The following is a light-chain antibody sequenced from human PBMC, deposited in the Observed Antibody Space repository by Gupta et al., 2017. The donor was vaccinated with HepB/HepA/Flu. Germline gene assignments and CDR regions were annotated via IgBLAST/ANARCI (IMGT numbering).Light chain of an antibody. CDR1: QSVANY. Sequence: EIVLTQSPATLSLSPGERATLSCRASQSVANYIAWYQQKPGQAPRLLIYDASNRATGIPARFSGSGSGTDFTLTISSLEPEDFALYYFLQRSNWHTFGPGTNLEIK. J-gene: IGKJ2*01. CDR2: DAS. CDR3: LQRSNWHT. V-gene: IGKV3-11*01.